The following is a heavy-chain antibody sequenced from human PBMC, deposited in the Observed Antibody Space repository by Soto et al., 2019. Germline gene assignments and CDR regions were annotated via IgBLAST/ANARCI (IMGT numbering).Heavy chain of an antibody. J-gene: IGHJ4*02. CDR2: IFYTGST. CDR1: DGSISSYY. Sequence: SETLSLTCSVSDGSISSYYWGWIRQPPGKGLEWIGNIFYTGSTNYNPSLKSRVTISVDTSKNQFSLRLSSVTAADTAVYYCARLSPIGNNWNYFYFWGQRTPVTVSS. D-gene: IGHD1-1*01. CDR3: ARLSPIGNNWNYFYF. V-gene: IGHV4-59*01.